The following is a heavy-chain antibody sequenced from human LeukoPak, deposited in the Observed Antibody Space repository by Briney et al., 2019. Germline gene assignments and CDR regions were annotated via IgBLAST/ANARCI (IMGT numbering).Heavy chain of an antibody. CDR2: IYYSGST. J-gene: IGHJ5*02. CDR3: ARHSQWFGEYEDDNWFDP. D-gene: IGHD3-10*01. Sequence: SETLSLTCTVSGGSISSSSYYWGWIRQPPEKGLEWIGSIYYSGSTYYNPSLKSRVTISVDTSKNQFSLKLSSVTAADTAVYYCARHSQWFGEYEDDNWFDPWGQGTLVTVSS. CDR1: GGSISSSSYY. V-gene: IGHV4-39*01.